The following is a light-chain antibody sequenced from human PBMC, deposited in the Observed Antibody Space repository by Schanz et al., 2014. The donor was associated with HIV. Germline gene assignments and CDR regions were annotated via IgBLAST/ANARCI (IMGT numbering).Light chain of an antibody. CDR3: SSYTSSSTLV. V-gene: IGLV2-8*01. J-gene: IGLJ3*02. CDR2: EVA. CDR1: SSDVRGYNY. Sequence: QSVLTQPPSASGSPGQSVTISCTGTSSDVRGYNYVSWYQQHPGNAPKLLIFEVAKRPSGVPGRFSGSKSGNTASLTISGLQAEDEADYYCSSYTSSSTLVFGGGTKLTVL.